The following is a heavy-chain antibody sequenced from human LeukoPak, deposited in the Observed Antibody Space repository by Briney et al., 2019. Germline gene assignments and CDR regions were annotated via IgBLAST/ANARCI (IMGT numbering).Heavy chain of an antibody. CDR3: ARAEAAAAENYYYYMDV. D-gene: IGHD6-13*01. CDR2: ISSSSSYI. J-gene: IGHJ6*03. Sequence: GGSLRLSCAASGFTFSSYSMNWVRQAPGKGLEWVSSISSSSSYIYYADSVKGRFTISRDNAKNSLYLQMNSLRAEDTAVYYCARAEAAAAENYYYYMDVWGKGTTVTISS. V-gene: IGHV3-21*01. CDR1: GFTFSSYS.